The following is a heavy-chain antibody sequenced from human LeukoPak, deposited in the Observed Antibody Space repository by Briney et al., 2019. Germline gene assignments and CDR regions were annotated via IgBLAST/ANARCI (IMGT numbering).Heavy chain of an antibody. CDR2: IKQDEIEK. Sequence: AGGSLRLSCAASGFTFSSYSMNWVRQAPGKGLEWVANIKQDEIEKYFVDSVKGRFTLSRENAKNSLYLQMNSLRAEDTAVYYCARGYCSGSSCYSGFYFDYWGQGALVTVSS. J-gene: IGHJ4*02. V-gene: IGHV3-7*01. CDR3: ARGYCSGSSCYSGFYFDY. D-gene: IGHD2-15*01. CDR1: GFTFSSYS.